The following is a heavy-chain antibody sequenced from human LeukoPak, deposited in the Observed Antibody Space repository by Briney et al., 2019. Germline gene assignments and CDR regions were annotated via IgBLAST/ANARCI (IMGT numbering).Heavy chain of an antibody. D-gene: IGHD6-13*01. Sequence: SETLSLTCTVSGGSISSYYWSWIRQPPGKGLEWIGYIYTSGSTNYNPSLKSRVTISVDTSKNQFSLKLSSVTAADTAVYYCARKVAAAGTLYYYYYMDVWGKGTTVNVSS. J-gene: IGHJ6*03. CDR2: IYTSGST. CDR3: ARKVAAAGTLYYYYYMDV. CDR1: GGSISSYY. V-gene: IGHV4-4*09.